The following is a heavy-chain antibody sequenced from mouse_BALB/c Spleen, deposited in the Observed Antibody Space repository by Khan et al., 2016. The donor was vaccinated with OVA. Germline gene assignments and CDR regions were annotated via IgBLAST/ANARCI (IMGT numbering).Heavy chain of an antibody. J-gene: IGHJ4*01. CDR3: ARQPYCHYYIMDY. CDR1: GFSLTNYG. D-gene: IGHD2-10*01. V-gene: IGHV2-6-1*01. Sequence: QMQLEESGPGLVAPSQSLSITCTISGFSLTNYGVHWVRQPPGKGLEWLVVIWSDGSTAYNSALNSRLSISKDNSKSQVFLKMNSLQTDDTAMYYCARQPYCHYYIMDYWGQGTSVTVSS. CDR2: IWSDGST.